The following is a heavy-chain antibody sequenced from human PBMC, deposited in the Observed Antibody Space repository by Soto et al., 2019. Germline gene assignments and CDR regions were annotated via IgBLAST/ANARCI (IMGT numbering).Heavy chain of an antibody. D-gene: IGHD3-10*01. CDR3: ARSRGLSSYFDY. V-gene: IGHV3-30-3*01. Sequence: GGSLRLSCAASGFTFSSYAMHWVRQAPGKGLEWVAVISYDGSNKYYADSVKGRFTISRDNSKNTLYLQMNSLRAEDTAVYYCARSRGLSSYFDYWGQGTLVTVSS. J-gene: IGHJ4*02. CDR1: GFTFSSYA. CDR2: ISYDGSNK.